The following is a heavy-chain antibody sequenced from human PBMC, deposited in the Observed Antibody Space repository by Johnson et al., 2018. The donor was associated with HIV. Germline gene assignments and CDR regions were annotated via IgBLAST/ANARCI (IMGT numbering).Heavy chain of an antibody. Sequence: VQLVESGGGLVQPGGSLRLSCTASGSTVSSNYMSWVRQAPGKGLEWVSVIYSGGSTNYADSVKGRFTISRDNSKNTLFLQMSSLRAEDTAVYYCARVASPAELLPWAFDIWGQGTMVTVSS. CDR1: GSTVSSNY. CDR3: ARVASPAELLPWAFDI. D-gene: IGHD1-7*01. CDR2: IYSGGST. J-gene: IGHJ3*02. V-gene: IGHV3-66*02.